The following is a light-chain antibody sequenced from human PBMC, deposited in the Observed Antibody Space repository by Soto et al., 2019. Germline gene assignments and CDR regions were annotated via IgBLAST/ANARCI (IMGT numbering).Light chain of an antibody. J-gene: IGKJ1*01. CDR2: AAA. V-gene: IGKV1-27*01. CDR3: QKYNSAPWT. Sequence: DIQMTQSPSSLSASVGDRVTISCRASQGISNYLAWYQQKPGKVPKLLIYAAATLQLGVPSRVTGSGSATEFSLTITSLQPEDAATYYCQKYNSAPWTFGQGTKVEIK. CDR1: QGISNY.